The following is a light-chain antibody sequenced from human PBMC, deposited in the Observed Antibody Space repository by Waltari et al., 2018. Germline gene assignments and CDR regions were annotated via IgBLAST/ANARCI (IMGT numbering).Light chain of an antibody. CDR3: QQYSSFST. V-gene: IGKV1-5*03. J-gene: IGKJ2*01. CDR1: QSVVTW. Sequence: DIQMTPSPSTLSASVGDRVTISCRASQSVVTWLAWYQQKPGKDPKLLIYMASSLESGVPSRVSGSGSGTEFTLTSSSLQPDDFATYSCQQYSSFSTFGQGTKVDI. CDR2: MAS.